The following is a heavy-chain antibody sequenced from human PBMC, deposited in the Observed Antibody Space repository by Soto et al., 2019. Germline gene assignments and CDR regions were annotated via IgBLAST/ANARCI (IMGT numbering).Heavy chain of an antibody. D-gene: IGHD3-3*01. CDR2: ISSDSRTI. V-gene: IGHV3-48*02. CDR3: ARIKLVEWIFINVDVYDIDV. Sequence: GGSLRLSCVASGFSLSDYAVNWVRQAPGKGLEWVSFISSDSRTIYYADSVAGRFTVSRDNARNSVSLQMDSLRDEDAAVYYCARIKLVEWIFINVDVYDIDVWGQGTPVT. CDR1: GFSLSDYA. J-gene: IGHJ6*02.